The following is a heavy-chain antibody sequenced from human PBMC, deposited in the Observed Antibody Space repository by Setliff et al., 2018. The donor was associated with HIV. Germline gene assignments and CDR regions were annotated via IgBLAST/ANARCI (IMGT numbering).Heavy chain of an antibody. CDR2: IYYDGSTNFNPAT. V-gene: IGHV4-59*08. Sequence: PSETLSLTCTVSGGSINSYYWSWIRQPPGKGLEWIGYIYYDGSTNFNPATNYNPSLKNRVTISVDTSKNQFSLRLSSVTAADTAVYYCARGYSSSWYDSWGQGTLVTVSS. J-gene: IGHJ5*01. D-gene: IGHD6-13*01. CDR3: ARGYSSSWYDS. CDR1: GGSINSYY.